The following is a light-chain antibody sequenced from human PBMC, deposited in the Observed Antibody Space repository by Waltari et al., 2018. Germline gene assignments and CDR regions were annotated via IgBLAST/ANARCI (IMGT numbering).Light chain of an antibody. J-gene: IGKJ2*01. CDR2: GAS. Sequence: EVLMTQSPATLSVSPGERATLSCRASQSISRNLAWYQQKPVQAPRLLIYGASTRATGIPARFSGSGSGTEFTLSISSLQSEDFAVYYCQQYNNWRTFGQGTKLEIK. CDR3: QQYNNWRT. CDR1: QSISRN. V-gene: IGKV3-15*01.